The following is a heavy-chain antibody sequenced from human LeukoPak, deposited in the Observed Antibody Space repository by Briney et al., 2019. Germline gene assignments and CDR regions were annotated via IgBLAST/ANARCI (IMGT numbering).Heavy chain of an antibody. D-gene: IGHD5-18*01. Sequence: ASVKVSCKASGYTFTNYAMNWVRQAPGQGLEWMGWINTNTGNPTYAQGFTGRFVFSLDTSVSTAYLQISSLKAEDTAVYYCASLNSYGYWGEYYFDYWGQGTLVTVSS. CDR3: ASLNSYGYWGEYYFDY. V-gene: IGHV7-4-1*02. J-gene: IGHJ4*02. CDR2: INTNTGNP. CDR1: GYTFTNYA.